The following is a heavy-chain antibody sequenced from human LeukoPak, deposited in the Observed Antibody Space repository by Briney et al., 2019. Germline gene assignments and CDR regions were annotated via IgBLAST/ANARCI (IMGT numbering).Heavy chain of an antibody. D-gene: IGHD3-10*01. Sequence: SETLSLTCAVSGGSISSNNWWSWVRQPPGKGLEWIGEIYHSGSTNYNPSLKSRVTISVDTSKNQFSLKLSSVTAAGTALYYCAKHYMGSSYNHGLDCWGQGTLVTVSS. CDR1: GGSISSNNW. CDR2: IYHSGST. CDR3: AKHYMGSSYNHGLDC. V-gene: IGHV4-4*02. J-gene: IGHJ4*02.